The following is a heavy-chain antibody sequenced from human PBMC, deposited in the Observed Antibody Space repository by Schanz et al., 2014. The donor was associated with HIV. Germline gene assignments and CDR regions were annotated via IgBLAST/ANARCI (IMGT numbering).Heavy chain of an antibody. CDR1: GGTFSSYA. Sequence: QVQLVQSGAEVKKPGASVEVSCEASGGTFSSYAISWVRQAPGQGLEWMGGIIPIFGTTNYAQKFQGRVTITADESTSTAYMELSNLRSEDTAVYFCARSASVISSGWCSGNACYSGAFHSWGQGSLVIVSS. J-gene: IGHJ4*02. D-gene: IGHD2-15*01. CDR2: IIPIFGTT. CDR3: ARSASVISSGWCSGNACYSGAFHS. V-gene: IGHV1-69*01.